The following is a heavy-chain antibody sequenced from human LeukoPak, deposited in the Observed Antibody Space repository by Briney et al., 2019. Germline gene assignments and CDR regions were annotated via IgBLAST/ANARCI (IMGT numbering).Heavy chain of an antibody. CDR2: ISGSGGST. Sequence: GGSLRLSCAASGFTFSSYGMSWVRQAPGKGLEWVSAISGSGGSTYYADSVKGRFTISRDNSKNTLYLQMNSLRAEDTAVYYCAKPLYEYYDISVFDYWGQGTLVTVSS. CDR3: AKPLYEYYDISVFDY. V-gene: IGHV3-23*01. D-gene: IGHD3-9*01. CDR1: GFTFSSYG. J-gene: IGHJ4*02.